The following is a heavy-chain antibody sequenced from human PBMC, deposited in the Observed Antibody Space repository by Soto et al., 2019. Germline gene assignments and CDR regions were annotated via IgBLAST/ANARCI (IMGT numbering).Heavy chain of an antibody. CDR1: GDSIGNFY. J-gene: IGHJ2*01. CDR3: ARGMGRYFDI. D-gene: IGHD2-8*01. Sequence: SETLSLTCAISGDSIGNFYWSWIRQPAGKGLESLGRLSASGRTNYSPSLQSRVTMSLDRSKNRFSLRLTSVSAADTAVYFCARGMGRYFDIWGRGTLVTVSS. V-gene: IGHV4-4*07. CDR2: LSASGRT.